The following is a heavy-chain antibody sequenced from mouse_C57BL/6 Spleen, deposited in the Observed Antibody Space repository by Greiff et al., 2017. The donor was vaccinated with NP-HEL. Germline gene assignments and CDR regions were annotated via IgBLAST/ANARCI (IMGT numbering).Heavy chain of an antibody. V-gene: IGHV3-1*01. CDR3: ARDDRGYAMDY. CDR2: ISYSGST. Sequence: VQLKESGPGMVKPSQSLSLTCTVTGYSITSGYDWHWIRHFPGNKLEWMGYISYSGSTNYNPSLKSRISITHDTSKNHFFLKLNSVTTEDTATYYCARDDRGYAMDYWGQGTSVTVSS. J-gene: IGHJ4*01. CDR1: GYSITSGYD.